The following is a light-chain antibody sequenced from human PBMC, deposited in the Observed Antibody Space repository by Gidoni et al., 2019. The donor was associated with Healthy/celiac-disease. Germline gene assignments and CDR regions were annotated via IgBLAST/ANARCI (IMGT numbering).Light chain of an antibody. CDR3: QQYQA. Sequence: IPMTQSPPPLSAPVGDRDTITCPASQDISNYLNWYQQKPGKAPKLLNYDASNLDIGVASRFSGSVSGTDFTFNICGLQPEDIATYYCQQYQAFGGGTKVEIK. CDR2: DAS. CDR1: QDISNY. J-gene: IGKJ4*01. V-gene: IGKV1-33*01.